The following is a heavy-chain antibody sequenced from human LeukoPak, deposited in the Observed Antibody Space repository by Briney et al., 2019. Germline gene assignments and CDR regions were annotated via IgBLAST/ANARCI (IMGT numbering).Heavy chain of an antibody. Sequence: SGPKLVKHAQTLTLTCIFSGFSLTTSGVGVDWIRQPPPKALESLALIYWNDDKRFSPSQKRRLTIPKDDSKNHGVLKMTNVDPVGTATYYCVHTILWTQLFDSLGQGNLVTGSS. CDR1: GFSLTTSGVG. CDR2: IYWNDDK. J-gene: IGHJ4*02. D-gene: IGHD5-18*01. V-gene: IGHV2-5*01. CDR3: VHTILWTQLFDS.